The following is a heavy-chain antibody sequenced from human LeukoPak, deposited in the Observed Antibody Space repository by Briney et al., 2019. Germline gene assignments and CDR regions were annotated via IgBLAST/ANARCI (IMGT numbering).Heavy chain of an antibody. J-gene: IGHJ4*02. V-gene: IGHV1-2*02. CDR3: ARMVGIRPGGWLEEDPDY. Sequence: GASVKVSCKASGYTFTGYYMHWVRPAPGQGLEWMGWINPNSGGTNYAQKFQGRVTMTRDTSISTAYMELSRLRSDDTAVYYCARMVGIRPGGWLEEDPDYWGQGTLVTVSS. D-gene: IGHD6-19*01. CDR1: GYTFTGYY. CDR2: INPNSGGT.